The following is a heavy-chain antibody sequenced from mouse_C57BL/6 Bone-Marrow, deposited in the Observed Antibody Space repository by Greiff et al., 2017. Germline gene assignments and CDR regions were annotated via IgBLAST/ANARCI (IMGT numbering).Heavy chain of an antibody. CDR2: IDPETGGT. CDR3: TRDYYYGSSHFDY. J-gene: IGHJ2*01. V-gene: IGHV1-15*01. D-gene: IGHD1-1*01. CDR1: GYTFTDYE. Sequence: QVQLQQSGAELVRPGASVTLSCKASGYTFTDYEMHWVKQTPVHGLEWIGAIDPETGGTAYNQKFKGKAILTADKSSSTAYMELRSLTSEDSAVYYCTRDYYYGSSHFDYWGQGTTLTVSS.